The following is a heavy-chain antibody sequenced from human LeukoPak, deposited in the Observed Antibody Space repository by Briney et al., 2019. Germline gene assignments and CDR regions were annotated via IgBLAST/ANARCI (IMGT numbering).Heavy chain of an antibody. CDR2: INPNSGGT. J-gene: IGHJ3*02. D-gene: IGHD1-26*01. CDR1: GYTFTGYY. V-gene: IGHV1-2*02. CDR3: ASRQEWELLLGAFDI. Sequence: ASVKVSCKASGYTFTGYYMHWVRQAPGQGLEWMGWINPNSGGTNYAQKFQGRVTMTRDTSISTAYMELSRLRSDDTAVYYCASRQEWELLLGAFDIWGQGTMVTVSS.